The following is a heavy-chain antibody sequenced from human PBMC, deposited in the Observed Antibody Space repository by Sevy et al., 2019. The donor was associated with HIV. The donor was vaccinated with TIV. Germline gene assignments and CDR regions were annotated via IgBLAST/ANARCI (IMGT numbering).Heavy chain of an antibody. V-gene: IGHV3-33*08. J-gene: IGHJ4*02. D-gene: IGHD3-10*01. Sequence: GGSLRLSCAASGFRFEDYGMHWVRRAPGKGLEWVALIWYDGSSKYYADSVKGRFTISRDNSKNTLYLQMNSLRAEDTAVYYCASGAYYYASRTENFDYWGQGTLVTVSS. CDR2: IWYDGSSK. CDR3: ASGAYYYASRTENFDY. CDR1: GFRFEDYG.